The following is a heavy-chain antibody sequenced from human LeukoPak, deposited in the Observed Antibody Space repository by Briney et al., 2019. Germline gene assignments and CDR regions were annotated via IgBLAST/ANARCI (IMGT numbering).Heavy chain of an antibody. D-gene: IGHD1-26*01. J-gene: IGHJ4*02. V-gene: IGHV3-23*01. CDR2: ISGSGDIT. CDR1: GLTFSSYA. CDR3: AREEVLGATALDY. Sequence: GGSLRLSCAASGLTFSSYAMSWVRQAPGMGLEWVSAISGSGDITFYADSVKGRFTISRDNAKNSLYLQMNSLRAEDTAVYYCAREEVLGATALDYWGQGTLVTVSS.